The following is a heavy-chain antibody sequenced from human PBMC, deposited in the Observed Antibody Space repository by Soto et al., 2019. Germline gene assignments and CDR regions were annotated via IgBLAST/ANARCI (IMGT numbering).Heavy chain of an antibody. Sequence: ASVKVSCKASGGTFSSYAISWVRQAPGQGLEWMGWISAYNGNTNYAQKLQGRVTMTTDTSTSTAYMELRSLRSDDTAVYYCARVQWLTRDAFDIWGQGTMVTVSS. CDR2: ISAYNGNT. D-gene: IGHD6-19*01. CDR1: GGTFSSYA. CDR3: ARVQWLTRDAFDI. V-gene: IGHV1-18*01. J-gene: IGHJ3*02.